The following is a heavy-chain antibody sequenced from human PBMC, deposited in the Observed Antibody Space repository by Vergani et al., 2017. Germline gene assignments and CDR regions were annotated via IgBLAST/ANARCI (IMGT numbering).Heavy chain of an antibody. V-gene: IGHV1-69*08. D-gene: IGHD6-19*01. Sequence: QVQLVQSGAEVKKPGSSVKVSCKASGGTFSSYTISWVRQAPGQGLEWMGRIIPILGIANYAQKFQGSVTITADKSTSTAYMERSSLRSEDTAVYYCAGEKPLGIAVADINWFDPWGQGTLVTVSS. CDR2: IIPILGIA. CDR3: AGEKPLGIAVADINWFDP. J-gene: IGHJ5*02. CDR1: GGTFSSYT.